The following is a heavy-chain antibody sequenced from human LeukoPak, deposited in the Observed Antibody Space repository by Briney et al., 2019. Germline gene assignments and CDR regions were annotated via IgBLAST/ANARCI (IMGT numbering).Heavy chain of an antibody. J-gene: IGHJ4*02. V-gene: IGHV4-4*07. CDR3: AREGYSGYDFDY. CDR2: IYTSGSI. Sequence: SETLSLTCTVSGGSISSYYWSWIRQPAGKGLEWIGRIYTSGSINYNPPLKGRVTISVDTSKNQFSLKLSFVTAADTAVYYCAREGYSGYDFDYWGQGTLVTVSS. D-gene: IGHD5-12*01. CDR1: GGSISSYY.